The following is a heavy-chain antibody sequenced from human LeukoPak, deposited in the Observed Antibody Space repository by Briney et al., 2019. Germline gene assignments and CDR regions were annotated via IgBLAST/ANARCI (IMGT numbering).Heavy chain of an antibody. J-gene: IGHJ4*02. Sequence: AAPVTVSCKASGYTFTIYAMHWVRQAPGQRLEWMGWINAGNGNTKYSQKFQGRVTITRDTSASTAYMELSSLRSEDTAVYYCAREEAAAGDYWGQGTLVTVSS. CDR2: INAGNGNT. CDR1: GYTFTIYA. V-gene: IGHV1-3*01. CDR3: AREEAAAGDY. D-gene: IGHD6-13*01.